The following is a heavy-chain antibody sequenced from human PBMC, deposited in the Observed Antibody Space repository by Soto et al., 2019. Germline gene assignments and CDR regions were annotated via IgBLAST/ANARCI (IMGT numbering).Heavy chain of an antibody. CDR3: AKERLWFGELRNGMDV. CDR1: GFTLSSYG. J-gene: IGHJ6*02. D-gene: IGHD3-10*01. V-gene: IGHV3-30*18. Sequence: PGGSLRLSCAASGFTLSSYGMHWVRQAPGKGLEWVAVISYDGSNKYYADSVKGRFTISRDNSKNTLYLQMNSLRAEDTAVYYCAKERLWFGELRNGMDVWGQGTTVTVSS. CDR2: ISYDGSNK.